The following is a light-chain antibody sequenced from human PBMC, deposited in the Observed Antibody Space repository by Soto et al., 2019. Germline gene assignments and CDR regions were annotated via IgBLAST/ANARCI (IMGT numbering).Light chain of an antibody. V-gene: IGKV1-5*01. CDR3: QHYNNYPSVT. CDR1: RSISNW. CDR2: DAS. Sequence: DTQITRSPSTLSASIGDRDTITCRASRSISNWLAWYQQKPGKAPKLLIYDASSLESGVPSRFSGSGSGTVFTLTISSLQPDDFATYYCQHYNNYPSVTFGQGTKVDIK. J-gene: IGKJ1*01.